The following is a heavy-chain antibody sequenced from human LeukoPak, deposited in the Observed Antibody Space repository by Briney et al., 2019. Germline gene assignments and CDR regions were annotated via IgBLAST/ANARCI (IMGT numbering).Heavy chain of an antibody. J-gene: IGHJ4*02. CDR3: ARSHGDYTHSDY. CDR1: GFTFSSYA. Sequence: SGGSLRLSCAASGFTFSSYAMSWVRQAPGKGLEWVANIKQDGSEKYYVDSVKGRFTISRDNAKNSLYLQMNSLRAEDTAVYYCARSHGDYTHSDYWGQGTLVTVSS. V-gene: IGHV3-7*01. CDR2: IKQDGSEK. D-gene: IGHD4-17*01.